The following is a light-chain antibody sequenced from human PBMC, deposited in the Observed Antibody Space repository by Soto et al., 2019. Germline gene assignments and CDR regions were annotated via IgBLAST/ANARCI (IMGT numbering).Light chain of an antibody. CDR1: QSVTSK. Sequence: EVVLTQSPGTLSLSPGDRATLSCGASQSVTSKLAWYQQKPGQAPRLLISGASNRATGIPDRFSGSGSGTDFTLTISRLEPDDFALYFCQQYGGSPFTFGLGTRLEI. CDR2: GAS. CDR3: QQYGGSPFT. J-gene: IGKJ5*01. V-gene: IGKV3-20*01.